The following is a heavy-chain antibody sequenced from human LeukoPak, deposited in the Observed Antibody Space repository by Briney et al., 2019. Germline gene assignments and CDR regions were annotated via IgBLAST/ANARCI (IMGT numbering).Heavy chain of an antibody. V-gene: IGHV1-69*13. CDR3: ARDQQYYGSGRSEDYYYYGMDV. Sequence: ASVKVSCKASGGTFSSYAISWVRQAPGQGLEWMGGIIPIFSTANYAQKFQGRVTITADESTSTAYMELSSLRSEDTAVYYCARDQQYYGSGRSEDYYYYGMDVWGQGTTVTVSS. J-gene: IGHJ6*02. CDR2: IIPIFSTA. D-gene: IGHD3-10*01. CDR1: GGTFSSYA.